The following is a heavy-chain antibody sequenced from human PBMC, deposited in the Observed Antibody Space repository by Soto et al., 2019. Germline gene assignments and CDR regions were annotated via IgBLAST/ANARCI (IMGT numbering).Heavy chain of an antibody. D-gene: IGHD3-10*01. CDR3: ATDDYGIFPY. CDR2: IDPRSGGT. J-gene: IGHJ4*02. V-gene: IGHV1-2*02. Sequence: ASVKVSCKVSGYPITTYYIHWVRQAPGQGLEWVGWIDPRSGGTVYEQKFQGRVTMTRDTSISTVYVDLSGLTSDDTALYYCATDDYGIFPYWGQGSLVTVSS. CDR1: GYPITTYY.